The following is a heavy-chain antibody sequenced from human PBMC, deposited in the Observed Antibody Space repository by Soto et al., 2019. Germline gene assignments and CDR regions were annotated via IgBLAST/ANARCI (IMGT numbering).Heavy chain of an antibody. CDR1: GFTFSSYA. Sequence: QVQLVESGGGVVQPGRSLRLSCAASGFTFSSYAMHWVRQAPGKGLEWVAVISYDGSNKYYADSVKGRITISRDNSKNTLYLQMNSLRAEDTAVYYCARDKRVEDYDFWSGYYTGDYWGKGTLVTVSS. CDR2: ISYDGSNK. V-gene: IGHV3-30-3*01. D-gene: IGHD3-3*01. J-gene: IGHJ4*02. CDR3: ARDKRVEDYDFWSGYYTGDY.